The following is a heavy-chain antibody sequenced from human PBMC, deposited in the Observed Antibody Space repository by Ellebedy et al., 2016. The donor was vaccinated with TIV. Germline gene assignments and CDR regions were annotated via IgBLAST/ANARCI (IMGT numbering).Heavy chain of an antibody. V-gene: IGHV3-23*01. CDR2: ITPGGASI. CDR3: AKSAGIAVASCMDV. Sequence: PGGSLRLSCAASGFTLSSYAMRWVRQAPGKGLEWVASITPGGASIYYADSVKGRFTVSRDNSRTTLYLQMNSPRADDTAVYYCAKSAGIAVASCMDVWGQGTTVTVSS. CDR1: GFTLSSYA. D-gene: IGHD6-13*01. J-gene: IGHJ6*02.